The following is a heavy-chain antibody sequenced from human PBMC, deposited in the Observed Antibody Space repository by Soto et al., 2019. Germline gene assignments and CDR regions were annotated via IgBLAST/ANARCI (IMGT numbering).Heavy chain of an antibody. CDR2: MYYSGST. Sequence: QLQLQESGPGLVKTSETLSLTCTVSGGSISSTSHYWAWIRQPPGKGLEWIGSMYYSGSTYDDPSLKSRVTIFVDTSKNQFSLKLSSVTAADTAMYYCARHSKNWNSNWLDPWGQGSLVTVSS. V-gene: IGHV4-39*01. CDR1: GGSISSTSHY. CDR3: ARHSKNWNSNWLDP. D-gene: IGHD1-7*01. J-gene: IGHJ5*02.